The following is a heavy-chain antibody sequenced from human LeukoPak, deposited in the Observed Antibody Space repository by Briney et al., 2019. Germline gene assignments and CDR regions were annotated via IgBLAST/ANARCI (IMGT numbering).Heavy chain of an antibody. D-gene: IGHD6-19*01. Sequence: GGSLRLSCAASGFTFSNYWMTWVRQAPGKGLEWVANIKEDGSQKYYVDSVRGRFTISRDNAKDSLYLQMNSLRAEDTAVYYCARGDGNGWYGDWGQGTLVTVSS. CDR1: GFTFSNYW. CDR2: IKEDGSQK. CDR3: ARGDGNGWYGD. J-gene: IGHJ4*02. V-gene: IGHV3-7*05.